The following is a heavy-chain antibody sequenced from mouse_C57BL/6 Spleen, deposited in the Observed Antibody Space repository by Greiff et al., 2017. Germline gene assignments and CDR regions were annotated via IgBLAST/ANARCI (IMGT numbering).Heavy chain of an antibody. CDR2: INYDGSST. Sequence: DVKLVESEGGLVQPGSSMKLSCTASGFTFSDYYMAWVRQVPEKGLEWVANINYDGSSTYYLDSLKSRFIISRDNAKNILYLQMSSLKSEDTATYYCAREGQGGYFDVWGTGTTVTVSS. CDR1: GFTFSDYY. CDR3: AREGQGGYFDV. V-gene: IGHV5-16*01. J-gene: IGHJ1*03.